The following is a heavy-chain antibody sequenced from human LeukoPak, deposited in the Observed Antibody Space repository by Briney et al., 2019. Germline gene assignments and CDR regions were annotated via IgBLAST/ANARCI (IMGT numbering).Heavy chain of an antibody. CDR3: ARLRPPNWGPNNLGYSDY. CDR2: IYDSGST. CDR1: GGSISSYY. D-gene: IGHD7-27*01. V-gene: IGHV4-59*08. Sequence: SETLSLTCTVSGGSISSYYWSWIRQSPGKGLEWFGYIYDSGSTSYNPSLKSRVTMSVDASKNQFSLKLSSVTAADTAMYYCARLRPPNWGPNNLGYSDYWGPGTLVSVSS. J-gene: IGHJ4*02.